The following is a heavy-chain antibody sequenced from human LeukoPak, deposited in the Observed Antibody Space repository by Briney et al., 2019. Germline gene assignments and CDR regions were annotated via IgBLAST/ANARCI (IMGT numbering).Heavy chain of an antibody. V-gene: IGHV3-49*03. Sequence: PGGSLRLSCAASGFTFSSYAMSWFRQAPGKGLEWVGFIRSKAYGGTTEYAASVKGRFTISRDDSKSIAYLQMNSLKTEDTAVYYCTRDRPLCGSCYSRDAFDIWGQGTMVTVSS. D-gene: IGHD2-15*01. CDR3: TRDRPLCGSCYSRDAFDI. CDR2: IRSKAYGGTT. J-gene: IGHJ3*02. CDR1: GFTFSSYA.